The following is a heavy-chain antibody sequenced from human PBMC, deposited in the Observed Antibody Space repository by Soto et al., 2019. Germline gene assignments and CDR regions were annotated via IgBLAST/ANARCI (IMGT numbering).Heavy chain of an antibody. V-gene: IGHV4-30-4*01. CDR1: GSYITSGDYH. CDR2: ISHSETT. J-gene: IGHJ4*02. D-gene: IGHD2-8*01. Sequence: QVRLQESGPGLVKPSQTLSLTCSISGSYITSGDYHWTWIRQAPGKGLEWIGYISHSETTYYSPSLKNRITISLDISMNQFSLRLHSVTAADTAVYFCGGFGVVDRNDNWGQGTLVSVSS. CDR3: GGFGVVDRNDN.